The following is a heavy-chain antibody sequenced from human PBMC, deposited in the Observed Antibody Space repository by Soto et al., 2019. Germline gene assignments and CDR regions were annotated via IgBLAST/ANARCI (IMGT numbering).Heavy chain of an antibody. Sequence: QIQLVQSGAEVKKPGASVKVSCKASGYIFTSQGISWVRQAPGQGLEWMGWISTYNGNPNYALKLQGRVTMTTNTSTTTAFLELRSLTSDDTAVYYCARGRTRALDYWGQGTPVIVSS. CDR3: ARGRTRALDY. J-gene: IGHJ4*02. CDR1: GYIFTSQG. D-gene: IGHD1-7*01. V-gene: IGHV1-18*01. CDR2: ISTYNGNP.